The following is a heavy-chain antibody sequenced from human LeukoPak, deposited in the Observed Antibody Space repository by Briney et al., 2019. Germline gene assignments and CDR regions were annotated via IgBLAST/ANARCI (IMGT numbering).Heavy chain of an antibody. V-gene: IGHV3-7*01. D-gene: IGHD2-2*01. Sequence: PGGSLRLSCAASGFTFSSYWMSWVRQAPGKGLEWVANIKQDGSEKYYVDSVKGRFTISRDNAKNSLYLQMNSLRAKDTAVYYCARVRDIVVVPATFDPWGQGTLVTVSS. J-gene: IGHJ5*02. CDR2: IKQDGSEK. CDR3: ARVRDIVVVPATFDP. CDR1: GFTFSSYW.